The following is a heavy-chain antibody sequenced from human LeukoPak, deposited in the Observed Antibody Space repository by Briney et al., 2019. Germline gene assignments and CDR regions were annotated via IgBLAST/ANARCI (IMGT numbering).Heavy chain of an antibody. J-gene: IGHJ4*02. Sequence: SVKVSCKASGGTFSSYTISWVRQAPGQGLEWMGRIIPILGIANYAQKFQGRVTITADKPTSTAYMELSSLRSEDTAVYYCARGPYLLRYFDYWGQGTLVTVSS. CDR3: ARGPYLLRYFDY. CDR2: IIPILGIA. V-gene: IGHV1-69*02. CDR1: GGTFSSYT. D-gene: IGHD2-21*01.